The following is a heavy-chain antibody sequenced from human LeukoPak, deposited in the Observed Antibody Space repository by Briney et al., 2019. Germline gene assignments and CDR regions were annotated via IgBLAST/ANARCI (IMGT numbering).Heavy chain of an antibody. Sequence: QAGGSLRLSCAASGFTFSSYAMSWVRQAPGKGLEWVSAISGSGGSTCYADSVKGRFTISRDNSKNTLYVQMNSLRAEDTAVYYCAKASGWYGYYFDYWGQGTLVTVSS. CDR3: AKASGWYGYYFDY. D-gene: IGHD6-19*01. V-gene: IGHV3-23*01. J-gene: IGHJ4*02. CDR2: ISGSGGST. CDR1: GFTFSSYA.